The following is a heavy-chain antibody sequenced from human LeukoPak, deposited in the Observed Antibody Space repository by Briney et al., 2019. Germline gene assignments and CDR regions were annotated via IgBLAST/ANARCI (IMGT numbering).Heavy chain of an antibody. V-gene: IGHV3-74*01. D-gene: IGHD6-25*01. CDR2: INNDGSRT. Sequence: GGSLRLSCAASGFTFSRYGMHWVRQAPGKGLVWISHINNDGSRTTYADSVKGRFTISRDNAKNTLYLQMNSLRAEDTAVYYCAKDGAAAGNYYYYYMDVWGKGTTVTISS. CDR1: GFTFSRYG. CDR3: AKDGAAAGNYYYYYMDV. J-gene: IGHJ6*03.